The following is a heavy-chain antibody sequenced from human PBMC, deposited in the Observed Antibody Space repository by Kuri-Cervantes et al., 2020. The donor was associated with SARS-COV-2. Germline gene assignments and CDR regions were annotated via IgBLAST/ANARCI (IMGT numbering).Heavy chain of an antibody. CDR3: ARDRGKAAYYYDSSGYFY. J-gene: IGHJ4*02. D-gene: IGHD3-22*01. V-gene: IGHV1-2*02. Sequence: ASVKVSCKASGYTFTGYYIHWVRQAPGQGLEWMGWINPNFGGTNYAQEFQGRVTMTTDTSTSTAYMELRSLRSDDTAVYYCARDRGKAAYYYDSSGYFYWGQGTLVTVSS. CDR2: INPNFGGT. CDR1: GYTFTGYY.